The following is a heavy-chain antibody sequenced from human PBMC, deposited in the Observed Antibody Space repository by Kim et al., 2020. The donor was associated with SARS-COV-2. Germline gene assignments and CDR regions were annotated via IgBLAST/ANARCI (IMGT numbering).Heavy chain of an antibody. Sequence: SETLSLTCTVSGGSISSYYWSWIRQPPGKGLEWIGYIYYSGSTKYNPSLKSRVTILVDTSKNQFSLKLSSVTAADTAVYYCAGDKGPLYYYYYGMGVWGQGTTVTVSS. V-gene: IGHV4-59*01. CDR1: GGSISSYY. J-gene: IGHJ6*02. CDR2: IYYSGST. CDR3: AGDKGPLYYYYYGMGV.